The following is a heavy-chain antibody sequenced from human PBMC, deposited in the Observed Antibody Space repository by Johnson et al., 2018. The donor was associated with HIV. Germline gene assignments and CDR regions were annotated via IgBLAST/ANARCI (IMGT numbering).Heavy chain of an antibody. V-gene: IGHV3-13*01. J-gene: IGHJ3*02. CDR1: GFTVSSYY. Sequence: VQLVESGGGLVQPGGSLRLSCAASGFTVSSYYMSWIRQAPGKGLEWVSAIGTAGDTYYRGSVKGRFTISRENAKNSLYLQMNSLRAEDTAVYHCARAKDYVWRAFDIWGKGTMVSVSS. D-gene: IGHD3-16*01. CDR3: ARAKDYVWRAFDI. CDR2: IGTAGDT.